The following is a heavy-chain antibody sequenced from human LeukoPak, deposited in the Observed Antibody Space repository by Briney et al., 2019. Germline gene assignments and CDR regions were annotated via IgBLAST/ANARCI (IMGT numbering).Heavy chain of an antibody. D-gene: IGHD2-21*01. CDR2: INHSGGT. Sequence: PGTLSLTCAVYGGSFSGYYWSWIRQPPGKGLEWIGEINHSGGTNYNPSLKSRVTISVDTSKNQFSLKLSSVTAADTAVYYCARGRILFTSPLIYWGQGTLVTVSS. CDR3: ARGRILFTSPLIY. CDR1: GGSFSGYY. V-gene: IGHV4-34*01. J-gene: IGHJ4*02.